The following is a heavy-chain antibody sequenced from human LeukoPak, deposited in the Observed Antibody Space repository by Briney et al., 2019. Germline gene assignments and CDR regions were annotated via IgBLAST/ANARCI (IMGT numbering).Heavy chain of an antibody. CDR1: GFIFSNYW. CDR2: LKPDGSDK. CDR3: ARVDCTGGSCFSGFDH. V-gene: IGHV3-7*01. J-gene: IGHJ4*02. D-gene: IGHD2-15*01. Sequence: GGSLRLSCAASGFIFSNYWMSWVRQAPGKGPEWVADLKPDGSDKYYVDFVMGRFTISRDNAKNSLYLQMDYLRAEDTALYYCARVDCTGGSCFSGFDHWGQGTLVTVSS.